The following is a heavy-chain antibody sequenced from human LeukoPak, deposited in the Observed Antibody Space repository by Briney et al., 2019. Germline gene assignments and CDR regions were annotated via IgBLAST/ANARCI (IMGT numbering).Heavy chain of an antibody. V-gene: IGHV3-74*01. CDR1: GFTFSSYW. CDR3: ARPAYYYDSRSYWDY. J-gene: IGHJ4*02. Sequence: GGSLRLSCAASGFTFSSYWMHWVRHAPGKGLVWVSRINTDGSSTTYADSVKGRFTISRDNANNTLYLQMNSLRAEDTAVYYCARPAYYYDSRSYWDYWGQGTLVTVSS. D-gene: IGHD3-10*01. CDR2: INTDGSST.